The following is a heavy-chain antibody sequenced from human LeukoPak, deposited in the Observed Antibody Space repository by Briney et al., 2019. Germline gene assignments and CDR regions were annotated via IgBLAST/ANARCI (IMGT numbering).Heavy chain of an antibody. J-gene: IGHJ5*02. CDR1: VGPISGYY. D-gene: IGHD3-9*01. V-gene: IGHV4-59*08. Sequence: PSETLSLTCTASVGPISGYYWSWIGQAPGKELEGIAYIYYSGSTNYTPSLKSRVTISVDMSKNQFSLKLTSVTAADTAVYYCARLLSTSDWFDPWGQGTLVTVSS. CDR3: ARLLSTSDWFDP. CDR2: IYYSGST.